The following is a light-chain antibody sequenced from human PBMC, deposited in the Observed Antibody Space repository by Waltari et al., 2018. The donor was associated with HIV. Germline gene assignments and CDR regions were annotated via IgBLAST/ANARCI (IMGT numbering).Light chain of an antibody. CDR2: DAS. CDR1: QDIAKE. J-gene: IGKJ2*01. V-gene: IGKV1-6*01. Sequence: AIQMTQSPSSLSASVGDRVTITCRANQDIAKELSWYQHKPGRAPTLLIYDASTLQSGVSSRFSGSGSGTYFTLTISSLQPEDFATYYCLQDFIFPYTFGQGTNLDIK. CDR3: LQDFIFPYT.